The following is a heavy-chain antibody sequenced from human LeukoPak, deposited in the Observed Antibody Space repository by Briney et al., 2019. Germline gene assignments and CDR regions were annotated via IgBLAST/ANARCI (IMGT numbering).Heavy chain of an antibody. Sequence: GRSLRLSCAASGFTFSSYAMHWVRQAPGKGLEWVAVISYDGSNKYYADSVKGRFTISRDNSKNTLYLQMNCLRAEDTAVYYCARDRLGYSYGPEVDYWGQGTLVTVSS. D-gene: IGHD5-18*01. CDR1: GFTFSSYA. V-gene: IGHV3-30-3*01. J-gene: IGHJ4*02. CDR2: ISYDGSNK. CDR3: ARDRLGYSYGPEVDY.